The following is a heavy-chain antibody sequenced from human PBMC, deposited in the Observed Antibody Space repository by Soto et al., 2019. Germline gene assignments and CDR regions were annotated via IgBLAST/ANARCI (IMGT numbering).Heavy chain of an antibody. CDR2: IYWDDDK. J-gene: IGHJ5*02. CDR1: GFSLSTSGVG. CDR3: AHSRIVGARSTWFDP. D-gene: IGHD1-26*01. Sequence: QITLKESGPTLVKPTQTLTLTCTFSGFSLSTSGVGVGWIRQPPGKALEWLALIYWDDDKRYSPSLKSRLTITKDTSKNQVVLTMTNMDPVDTATYYCAHSRIVGARSTWFDPWGQGTLVTVSP. V-gene: IGHV2-5*02.